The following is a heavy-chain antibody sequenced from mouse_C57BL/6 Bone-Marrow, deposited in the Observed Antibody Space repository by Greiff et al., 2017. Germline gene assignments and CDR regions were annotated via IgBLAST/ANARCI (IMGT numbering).Heavy chain of an antibody. CDR3: ARNYYGNYFDY. Sequence: QVQLQQSGAELVRPGTSVKVSCKASGYAFTNYLIEWVKQRPGQGLEWIGVINPVSGGTNYNEKFKGKATLTADKSSSTAYMQLSSLTSEDSAVYFCARNYYGNYFDYWGQGTTLTVSS. J-gene: IGHJ2*01. D-gene: IGHD2-1*01. CDR1: GYAFTNYL. V-gene: IGHV1-54*01. CDR2: INPVSGGT.